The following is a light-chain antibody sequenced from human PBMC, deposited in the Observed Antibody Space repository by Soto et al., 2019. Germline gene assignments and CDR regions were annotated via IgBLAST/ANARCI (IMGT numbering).Light chain of an antibody. V-gene: IGKV1-39*01. CDR2: AAS. CDR3: QKNYYSPSIT. J-gene: IGKJ5*01. Sequence: DIQMTQPPSSLYASVGDRVTITCRVTHYIGTFFYWYYQRPGEAPTLLLYAASNLHGGGAFRFSGTGSGTEFTLTITSLQSEDFATYYCQKNYYSPSITFGQGTRLDI. CDR1: HYIGTF.